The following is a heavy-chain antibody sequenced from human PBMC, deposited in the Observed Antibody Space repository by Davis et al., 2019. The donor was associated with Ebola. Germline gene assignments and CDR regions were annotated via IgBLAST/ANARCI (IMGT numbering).Heavy chain of an antibody. J-gene: IGHJ6*02. CDR1: GFKFDDHA. CDR3: AKDVYADIGHGLEA. CDR2: ISWDSGTT. D-gene: IGHD3-16*01. V-gene: IGHV3-9*01. Sequence: SLKISCIASGFKFDDHAMNWVRQGPGRGLEWDSGISWDSGTTLYAESVEGRFSISRDNAKNAVYLEMNSLRPEDTALYYCAKDVYADIGHGLEAWGQGTTVTVSS.